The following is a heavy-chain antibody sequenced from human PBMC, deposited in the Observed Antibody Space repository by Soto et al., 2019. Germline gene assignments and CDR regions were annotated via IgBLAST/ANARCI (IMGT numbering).Heavy chain of an antibody. V-gene: IGHV3-23*01. CDR1: GFTFSSYA. D-gene: IGHD3-10*01. J-gene: IGHJ5*02. Sequence: GGSLRLSCAASGFTFSSYAMSWVRQAPGKGLEWVSAISGSGGSTYYADSMKGRFTISRDNSKNTLYLQMNSLRAEDTAVYYCAKAIRNYGSGNGRWFDPWGQGTLVTVSS. CDR2: ISGSGGST. CDR3: AKAIRNYGSGNGRWFDP.